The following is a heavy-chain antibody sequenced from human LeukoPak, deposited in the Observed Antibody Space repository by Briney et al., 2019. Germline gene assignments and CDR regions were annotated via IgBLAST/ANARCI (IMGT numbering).Heavy chain of an antibody. CDR3: ARDVSYYYDSSGYYLRDFDY. Sequence: ASVKVSCKASGYTFTSYGISWVRQAPGQGLEWMGWISAYNGNTNYAQKLQGRVTMTTDTSTSTAYMELRSLRSDDTAVYYCARDVSYYYDSSGYYLRDFDYWGQGTLVTVSS. D-gene: IGHD3-22*01. CDR1: GYTFTSYG. J-gene: IGHJ4*02. V-gene: IGHV1-18*01. CDR2: ISAYNGNT.